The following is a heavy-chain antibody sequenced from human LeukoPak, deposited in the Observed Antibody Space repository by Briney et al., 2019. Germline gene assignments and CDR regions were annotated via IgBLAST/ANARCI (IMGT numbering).Heavy chain of an antibody. Sequence: PGGSLRLSCAASGFTFSSYSMNWVRQAPGKGLEWVSSISGSSSYIYYADSVKGRFTISRDNAKNSLYLQMNSLRAEDTAVYYCARVFHGFSWQGDYWGQGTLVTVSS. CDR1: GFTFSSYS. V-gene: IGHV3-21*01. CDR3: ARVFHGFSWQGDY. CDR2: ISGSSSYI. J-gene: IGHJ4*02. D-gene: IGHD6-13*01.